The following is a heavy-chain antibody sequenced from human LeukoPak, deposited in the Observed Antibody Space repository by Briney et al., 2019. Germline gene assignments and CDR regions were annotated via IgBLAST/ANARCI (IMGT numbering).Heavy chain of an antibody. CDR2: IKQDGSEK. Sequence: GGSLRLSCAASGFTFISYWMSWVRQAPGKGLEWVANIKQDGSEKYYVDSVKGRFTISRDNAKNSLYLQMNSLRAEDTAVYYCASPYYYDSSGYPWYFDLWGRGTLVTVSS. V-gene: IGHV3-7*01. D-gene: IGHD3-22*01. CDR1: GFTFISYW. J-gene: IGHJ2*01. CDR3: ASPYYYDSSGYPWYFDL.